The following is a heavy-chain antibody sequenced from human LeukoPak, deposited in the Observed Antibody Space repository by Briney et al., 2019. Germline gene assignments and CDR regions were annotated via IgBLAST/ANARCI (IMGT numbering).Heavy chain of an antibody. D-gene: IGHD2-2*02. J-gene: IGHJ5*02. CDR2: ISAYNGNT. CDR3: ASYQLLYPNWFDL. Sequence: ASVKVSCKASGYTFTSYGISWVRQAPGQGLEWMGWISAYNGNTNYAQKLQGRVTMATDTSTSTAYMELRSLRSDDTAVYYCASYQLLYPNWFDLWGQGTLVTVSS. CDR1: GYTFTSYG. V-gene: IGHV1-18*01.